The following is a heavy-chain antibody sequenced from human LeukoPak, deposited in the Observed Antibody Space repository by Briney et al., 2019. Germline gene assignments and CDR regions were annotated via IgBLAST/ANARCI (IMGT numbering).Heavy chain of an antibody. CDR1: GFTFRGYE. CDR3: ARGYYDAPGY. J-gene: IGHJ4*02. D-gene: IGHD3-22*01. V-gene: IGHV3-48*03. CDR2: ISSRGSAI. Sequence: GGSLRLSCAASGFTFRGYEMNWGRQAPGKGLEWVSHISSRGSAIFYADSVKGRFTISRDNAKNSLYLQMNSLRAEDTAVYYCARGYYDAPGYWGQGTLVTVSS.